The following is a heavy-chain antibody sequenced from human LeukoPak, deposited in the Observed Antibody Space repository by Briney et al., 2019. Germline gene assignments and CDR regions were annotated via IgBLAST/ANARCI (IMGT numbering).Heavy chain of an antibody. V-gene: IGHV4-4*07. Sequence: SETLSLTCTVSGGSISDYYWTWIRQPAGKGLEWIGRIYTSGGTNYNPSLKRRLSMSVDTSTNQFSLTLSSVTGADTAMYSRACTAEYSSGWYLFDDWGQGILVTVPA. CDR2: IYTSGGT. D-gene: IGHD6-19*01. J-gene: IGHJ4*02. CDR1: GGSISDYY. CDR3: ACTAEYSSGWYLFDD.